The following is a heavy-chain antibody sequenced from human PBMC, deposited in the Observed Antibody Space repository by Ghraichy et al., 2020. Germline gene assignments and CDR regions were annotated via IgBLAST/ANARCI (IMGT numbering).Heavy chain of an antibody. CDR2: LNGDNGNA. CDR3: ARDLYSNYWYYLDY. CDR1: GYTFTRFA. D-gene: IGHD4-11*01. Sequence: ASAKVSCKASGYTFTRFAIHWVRQAPGQGLEWMGWLNGDNGNARYSEKFQGRVTISRDTSASTAYMELSSLRSEDTAVYYCARDLYSNYWYYLDYWGQGTLVTVSS. J-gene: IGHJ4*02. V-gene: IGHV1-3*01.